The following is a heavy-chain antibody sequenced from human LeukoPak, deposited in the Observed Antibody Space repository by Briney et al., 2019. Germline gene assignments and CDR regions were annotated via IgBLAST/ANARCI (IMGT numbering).Heavy chain of an antibody. D-gene: IGHD1-26*01. Sequence: GGSLRLSCAASGFTFSSYSMNWVRQAPGKGLEWVSSISSSSSYIYYADSVKGRFTISRDNAKNSLYLQMNSLRAEDTAVYYCAKDVEPPIVGAKWFDPWGQGTLVTVSS. CDR2: ISSSSSYI. CDR3: AKDVEPPIVGAKWFDP. J-gene: IGHJ5*02. CDR1: GFTFSSYS. V-gene: IGHV3-21*01.